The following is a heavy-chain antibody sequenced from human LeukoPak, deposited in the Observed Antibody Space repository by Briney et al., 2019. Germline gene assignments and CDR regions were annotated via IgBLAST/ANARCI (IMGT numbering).Heavy chain of an antibody. CDR1: GYSFTSYW. Sequence: GESLKISCKGSGYSFTSYWIGWVRQMSGKGLEWMGIIYPGDSDTRYSPSFQGQVTISADKSISTAYLQWSSLKASDTAMYYCARLGYYGSGSYYNSNSYYFDYWGQGTLVTVSS. CDR2: IYPGDSDT. CDR3: ARLGYYGSGSYYNSNSYYFDY. D-gene: IGHD3-10*01. V-gene: IGHV5-51*01. J-gene: IGHJ4*02.